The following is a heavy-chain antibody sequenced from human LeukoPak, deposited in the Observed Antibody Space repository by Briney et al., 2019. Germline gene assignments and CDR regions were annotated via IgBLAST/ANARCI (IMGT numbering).Heavy chain of an antibody. J-gene: IGHJ3*01. Sequence: SETLSLTCTVSGGSISSYYWSWIRQPPGKGLEWIGYIYYSGSTNYNPSLKSRVTISVDTSKNQFSLKLSSVTAADTAVYYCARAQAQDGYNPWGQGTMVTGSS. CDR2: IYYSGST. CDR1: GGSISSYY. CDR3: ARAQAQDGYNP. V-gene: IGHV4-59*01. D-gene: IGHD5-24*01.